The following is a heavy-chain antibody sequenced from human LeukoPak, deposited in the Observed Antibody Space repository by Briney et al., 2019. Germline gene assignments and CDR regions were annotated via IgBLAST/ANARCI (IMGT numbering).Heavy chain of an antibody. Sequence: GGSLRLSCAASGFSFIDYAMNWVRQAPGKGLEWISYITVESDIIHYADSVKGRFTISRDNAKKSLYLQMNSLRAEDTAVYYCARPYYDFWSFDYWGQGTLVTVSS. D-gene: IGHD3-3*01. V-gene: IGHV3-48*01. J-gene: IGHJ4*02. CDR1: GFSFIDYA. CDR2: ITVESDII. CDR3: ARPYYDFWSFDY.